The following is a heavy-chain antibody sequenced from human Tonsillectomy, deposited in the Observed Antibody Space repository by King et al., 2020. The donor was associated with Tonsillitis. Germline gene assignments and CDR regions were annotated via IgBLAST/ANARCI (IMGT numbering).Heavy chain of an antibody. Sequence: QLVQSGGGVVQPGGSLRLSCAVSGFTFSNFGIHWVRQAPGKGLEWVAVISYDGSYKYYADPVKGRFTISRDNSNNTLHLQMNSLRVEDTAVYYCVREGTYYYGSGSQRNFDYWGQGALVTVSS. CDR2: ISYDGSYK. D-gene: IGHD3-10*01. CDR1: GFTFSNFG. CDR3: VREGTYYYGSGSQRNFDY. V-gene: IGHV3-30*03. J-gene: IGHJ4*02.